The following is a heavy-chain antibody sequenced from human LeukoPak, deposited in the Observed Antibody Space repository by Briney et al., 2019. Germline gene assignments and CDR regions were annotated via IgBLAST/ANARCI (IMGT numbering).Heavy chain of an antibody. CDR1: GYSFTGYY. CDR3: ASYELLSTGAFDI. J-gene: IGHJ3*02. V-gene: IGHV1-2*02. Sequence: ASVKVSCKASGYSFTGYYMHWVRQAPGQGLEWMGWINPNSGGTNYAQKFQGRVTMTRGTSISTAYMELSRLRSDDTAVYYCASYELLSTGAFDIWGQGTMVTVSS. CDR2: INPNSGGT. D-gene: IGHD2-2*01.